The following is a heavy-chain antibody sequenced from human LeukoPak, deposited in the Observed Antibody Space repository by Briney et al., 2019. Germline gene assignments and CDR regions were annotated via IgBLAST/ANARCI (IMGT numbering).Heavy chain of an antibody. J-gene: IGHJ3*02. D-gene: IGHD1-1*01. CDR3: VRDPTTTRGAFDI. V-gene: IGHV4-31*03. Sequence: SETLSLTCTVSGGSISSGGYYWSWIRQHPGKGLEWIGYIYYSGSTYYNPSLKSRITISVDTSKNQFSLELTSVTAADTAVYYCVRDPTTTRGAFDIWGQGTMVTVSS. CDR1: GGSISSGGYY. CDR2: IYYSGST.